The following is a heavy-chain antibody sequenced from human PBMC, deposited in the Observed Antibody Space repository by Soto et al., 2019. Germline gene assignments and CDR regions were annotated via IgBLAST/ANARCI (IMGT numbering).Heavy chain of an antibody. V-gene: IGHV1-8*01. CDR3: ARVWGSIDY. D-gene: IGHD3-16*01. CDR1: GYTFTNYD. Sequence: QVQLVQSGAEVKKPGASVKVSCKASGYTFTNYDINWVRQATGQGLEWMGWMNPKSGNTGFAQQFQGIVTMTRNTAISTAYMELSSLRSEDTAVYYCARVWGSIDYWGQGTLVTVSS. J-gene: IGHJ4*02. CDR2: MNPKSGNT.